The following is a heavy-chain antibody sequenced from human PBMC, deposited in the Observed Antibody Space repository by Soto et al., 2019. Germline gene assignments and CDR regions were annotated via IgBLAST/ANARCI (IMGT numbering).Heavy chain of an antibody. CDR3: ARLASGPTIFGVVSSYYYYYMDV. Sequence: NPSETLSLTCTVSGGSISSYYWSWIRQPPGKGLEWIGYIYYSGSTNYNPSLKSRVTISVDTSKNQFSLKLSSVTAADTAVYYCARLASGPTIFGVVSSYYYYYMDVWGKGTTVTVSS. D-gene: IGHD3-3*01. CDR2: IYYSGST. CDR1: GGSISSYY. V-gene: IGHV4-59*08. J-gene: IGHJ6*03.